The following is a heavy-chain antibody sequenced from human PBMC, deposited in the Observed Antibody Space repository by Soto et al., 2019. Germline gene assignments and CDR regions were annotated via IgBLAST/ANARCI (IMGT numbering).Heavy chain of an antibody. CDR1: GGSISSGDYY. CDR2: IYYSGST. Sequence: QVQLQESGPGLVKPSQTLSLTCTVSGGSISSGDYYWSWIRQHPGKGLEWIGYIYYSGSTYYNPSLTSRVXXXVXTSKNQFSLKLSSVTAADTAVYYCARWPQLEPRFDYWGQGTLVTVSS. J-gene: IGHJ4*02. V-gene: IGHV4-31*03. D-gene: IGHD1-1*01. CDR3: ARWPQLEPRFDY.